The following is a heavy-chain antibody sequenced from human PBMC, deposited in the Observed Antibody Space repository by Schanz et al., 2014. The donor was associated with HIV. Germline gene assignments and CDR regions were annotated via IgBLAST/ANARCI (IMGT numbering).Heavy chain of an antibody. D-gene: IGHD6-19*01. CDR2: FNVMLSKI. CDR3: ASGRRSGIGWRMDV. CDR1: GGTFRSNA. Sequence: QVQLVQSGAEVKKTGSSVKVSCKASGGTFRSNAITWVRQAPGQGFEWIGHFNVMLSKINSAQKFQGRVSMTADPSTNTAYMEMRGLRFEDTAVYYCASGRRSGIGWRMDVWGQGTTVSVSS. J-gene: IGHJ6*02. V-gene: IGHV1-69*01.